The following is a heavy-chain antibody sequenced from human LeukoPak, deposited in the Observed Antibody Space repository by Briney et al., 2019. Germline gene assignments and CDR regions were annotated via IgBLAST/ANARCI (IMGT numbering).Heavy chain of an antibody. CDR3: ARHRGDWNYVYNWFDP. D-gene: IGHD1-7*01. CDR2: IFHSGTT. J-gene: IGHJ5*02. Sequence: PSETLSLTCTVSDEVITSNNWWSWVRQSPGKGLEWIGEIFHSGTTRYKASLESRVTMLLDTSKNQFSLKLSSVTAADTAVYYCARHRGDWNYVYNWFDPWGQGTLVTVSS. V-gene: IGHV4-4*02. CDR1: DEVITSNNW.